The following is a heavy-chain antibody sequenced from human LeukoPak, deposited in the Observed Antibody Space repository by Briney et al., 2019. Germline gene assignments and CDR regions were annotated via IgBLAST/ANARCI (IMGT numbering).Heavy chain of an antibody. V-gene: IGHV3-23*01. Sequence: GGSLRLSCAASGFTFSSYAMSWVRQAPGKGLEWVSAISGSGGSTYYADSVNGRFTISRDNSKNTLYLQMNSLRAEDTAVYDCAKEPTSGWGNWFDPWGQGTLVTVSS. D-gene: IGHD3-16*01. J-gene: IGHJ5*02. CDR1: GFTFSSYA. CDR3: AKEPTSGWGNWFDP. CDR2: ISGSGGST.